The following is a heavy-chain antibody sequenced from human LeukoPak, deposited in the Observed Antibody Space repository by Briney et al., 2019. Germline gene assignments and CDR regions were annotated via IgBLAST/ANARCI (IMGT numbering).Heavy chain of an antibody. CDR2: ISYDGSNK. V-gene: IGHV3-30-3*01. D-gene: IGHD6-19*01. CDR3: AREPQWLVMWD. CDR1: GFTFSSYA. J-gene: IGHJ4*02. Sequence: GRSLRLSCAASGFTFSSYAMHWVRQAPGKGLEWVAVISYDGSNKYYADSVKGRFTISRDNSKNTLYLQMNSLRAEDTAVYYCAREPQWLVMWDWGQGTLVTVSS.